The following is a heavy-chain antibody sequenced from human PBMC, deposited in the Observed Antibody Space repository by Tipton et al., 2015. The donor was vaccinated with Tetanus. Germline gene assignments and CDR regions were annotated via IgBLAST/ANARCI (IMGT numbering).Heavy chain of an antibody. CDR3: ARIHDFLSGHFDF. CDR1: GGSISPNY. V-gene: IGHV4-59*07. D-gene: IGHD3-3*01. CDR2: MSYSGGA. Sequence: TLSLTCTVSGGSISPNYWNWIRQPPGKGLEWIGQMSYSGGANYNPYLNSRVTISVDTSKNQFSLKLTSVTAADTAVYYCARIHDFLSGHFDFWGQGTLVAVSS. J-gene: IGHJ4*02.